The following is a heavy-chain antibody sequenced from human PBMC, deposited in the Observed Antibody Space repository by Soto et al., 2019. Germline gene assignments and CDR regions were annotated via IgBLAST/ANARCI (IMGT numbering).Heavy chain of an antibody. CDR3: ARSLRVHFYYNYQYCHVMYV. Sequence: GDALKLSCKGSGYRFTRYWIGWVRQMPGKGLEWMGIIYPGDSDTRYSPSFQGQVTISADKSISTAYLQWSSLKASDTAMYYCARSLRVHFYYNYQYCHVMYVCAQGPTFTLAS. D-gene: IGHD3-22*01. J-gene: IGHJ6*02. V-gene: IGHV5-51*01. CDR1: GYRFTRYW. CDR2: IYPGDSDT.